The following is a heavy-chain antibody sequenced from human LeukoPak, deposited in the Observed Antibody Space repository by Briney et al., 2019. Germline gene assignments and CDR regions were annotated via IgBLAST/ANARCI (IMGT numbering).Heavy chain of an antibody. Sequence: GASVKVSCKASGYTFTSYYMHWVRQAPGQGLEWMGIINPSGGSTSYAQKFQGRVTITRNTSISTAYMELSSLRSEDTAVYYCARGPRTTVVTVAMGYYMDVWGKGTTVTVSS. J-gene: IGHJ6*03. CDR2: INPSGGST. D-gene: IGHD4-23*01. CDR3: ARGPRTTVVTVAMGYYMDV. V-gene: IGHV1-46*01. CDR1: GYTFTSYY.